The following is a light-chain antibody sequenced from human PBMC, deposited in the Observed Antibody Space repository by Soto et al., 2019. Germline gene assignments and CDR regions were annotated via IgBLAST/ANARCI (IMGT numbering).Light chain of an antibody. J-gene: IGLJ1*01. Sequence: QSALTQPRSVSGSPGQSVTISCTGTSSDVGGYNHVSWYQQHPGKAPKLMISDVSKRPSGVPDRFSGSKSGNTASLTISGLHAEDEADYYCCSYAGSPYVFGTGTKLTVL. V-gene: IGLV2-11*01. CDR3: CSYAGSPYV. CDR2: DVS. CDR1: SSDVGGYNH.